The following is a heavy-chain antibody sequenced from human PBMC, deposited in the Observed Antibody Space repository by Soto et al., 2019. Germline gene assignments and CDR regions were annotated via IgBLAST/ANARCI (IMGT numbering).Heavy chain of an antibody. J-gene: IGHJ6*03. CDR2: ISWNSGSI. CDR1: GFTFADYA. D-gene: IGHD3-3*01. Sequence: GGSLRLSCAASGFTFADYAMHWVRQAPGKGLEWVSGISWNSGSIGYADSVKGRFTISRDNAKNSLYLQMNSLRAEDTALYYCAKVGGNLYYDFWSGYSKNYYYYYMDVWGKGTTVTVSS. CDR3: AKVGGNLYYDFWSGYSKNYYYYYMDV. V-gene: IGHV3-9*01.